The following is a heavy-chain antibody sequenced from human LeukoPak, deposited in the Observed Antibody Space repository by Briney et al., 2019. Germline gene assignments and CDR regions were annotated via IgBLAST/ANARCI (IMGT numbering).Heavy chain of an antibody. D-gene: IGHD5-24*01. CDR1: GGSISSYY. V-gene: IGHV4-59*01. J-gene: IGHJ4*02. CDR3: ARLGKSEGDGYSLFDY. CDR2: IYYSGST. Sequence: TSETLSLTCTVSGGSISSYYWSWIRQPPGKGLEWIGYIYYSGSTNYNPSLKSRVTISVDTSKNQFSLKLSSVTAAHTAVYYCARLGKSEGDGYSLFDYWGQGTLSPSPQ.